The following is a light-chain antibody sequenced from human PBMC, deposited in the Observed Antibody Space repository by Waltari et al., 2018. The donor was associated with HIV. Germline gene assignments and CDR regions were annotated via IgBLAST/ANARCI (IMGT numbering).Light chain of an antibody. CDR2: GAS. J-gene: IGKJ3*01. V-gene: IGKV3-20*01. Sequence: VLTQSPGILSVSPGERVTLSCRASQSVLSNYLAWYQQKPGQAPRLLIFGASSRATGIPDRFIGSGSGTDFTLTISRLEPEDFAVYYCQQYGGSPGFTFGPGTKVDIK. CDR3: QQYGGSPGFT. CDR1: QSVLSNY.